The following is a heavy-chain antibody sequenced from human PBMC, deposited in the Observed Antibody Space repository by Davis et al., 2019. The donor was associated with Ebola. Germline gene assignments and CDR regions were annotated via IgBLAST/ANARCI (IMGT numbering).Heavy chain of an antibody. CDR2: IYSGGST. CDR1: GFTVSRNY. J-gene: IGHJ4*02. V-gene: IGHV3-66*02. CDR3: ATTTNPDY. D-gene: IGHD1-26*01. Sequence: GEFLKISCAASGFTVSRNYMSWVRQAPGKGLEWVSVIYSGGSTYYADSVKGRFTISRDNSKNTLYLQMNSLRAEDTAVYYCATTTNPDYWGQGTLVTVSS.